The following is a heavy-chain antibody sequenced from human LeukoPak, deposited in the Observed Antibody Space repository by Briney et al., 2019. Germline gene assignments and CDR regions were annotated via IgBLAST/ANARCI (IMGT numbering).Heavy chain of an antibody. Sequence: SGTLSLTCAVSVGSISSGYWWSWVRQSPGKGLEWIGEVYHNGTPNYNPSLKSRVTISADTFKNHFSLKLTSVTAADTAVYYCATAPILRGEAGEQYKYGMDVWGQGTTVIVSS. CDR2: VYHNGTP. J-gene: IGHJ6*02. V-gene: IGHV4-4*02. D-gene: IGHD1-1*01. CDR1: VGSISSGYW. CDR3: ATAPILRGEAGEQYKYGMDV.